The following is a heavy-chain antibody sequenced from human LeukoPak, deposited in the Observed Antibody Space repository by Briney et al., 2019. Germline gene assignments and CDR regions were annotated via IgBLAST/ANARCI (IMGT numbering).Heavy chain of an antibody. V-gene: IGHV4-34*01. J-gene: IGHJ4*02. D-gene: IGHD4-17*01. CDR1: GGSFSGYY. Sequence: SETLSLTCAVYGGSFSGYYWSWIRQPPGKGLEWIGEINHSGSTNYNPSLKSRVTISVDTSKNQFSLKLSSVTAADTAVYYCARRVAVTTGFDYWGQGTLVTVSP. CDR3: ARRVAVTTGFDY. CDR2: INHSGST.